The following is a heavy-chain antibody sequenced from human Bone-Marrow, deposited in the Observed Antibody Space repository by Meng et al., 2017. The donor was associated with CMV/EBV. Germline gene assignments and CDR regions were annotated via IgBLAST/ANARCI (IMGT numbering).Heavy chain of an antibody. CDR3: ARDPSSPNIVVVPAAPSGMDV. V-gene: IGHV3-48*04. D-gene: IGHD2-2*01. CDR1: GFTFSSYS. Sequence: GGSLRLSCAASGFTFSSYSMNWVRQAPGKGLEWVSYISSSSSTIYYADSVKGRFTISRDNAKNSLYLQMSSLRSEDTAVYYCARDPSSPNIVVVPAAPSGMDVWGQGTTVTVSS. J-gene: IGHJ6*01. CDR2: ISSSSSTI.